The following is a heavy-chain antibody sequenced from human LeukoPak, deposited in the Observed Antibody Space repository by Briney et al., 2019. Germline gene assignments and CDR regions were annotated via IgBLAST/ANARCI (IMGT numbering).Heavy chain of an antibody. CDR1: GFTLSTYG. V-gene: IGHV3-33*06. CDR3: SKSRDGYDHGLH. D-gene: IGHD5-24*01. CDR2: ILYDGTVG. Sequence: GGSLRLSCAASGFTLSTYGMHWVRQAPVKGLEWVAVILYDGTVGYHTDSVKGRFTISRDNSKNTLYLQMNSLTVEDTAVYYCSKSRDGYDHGLHWGQGTLVTVSS. J-gene: IGHJ4*02.